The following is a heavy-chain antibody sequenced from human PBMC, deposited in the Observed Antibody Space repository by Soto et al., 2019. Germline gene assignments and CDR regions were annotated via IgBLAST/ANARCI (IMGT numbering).Heavy chain of an antibody. J-gene: IGHJ6*02. CDR1: GYSFTTHW. D-gene: IGHD1-1*01. V-gene: IGHV5-10-1*01. Sequence: GESLKISCQGSGYSFTTHWITWVRQTPGKPLDWMGRIDPSNSYINYSPSFKGHVTISVDRSISTAYLQRSRLEASGHAIYFCARRLSGPKEEYNAYYFYGLDVWGQGNKGDVAS. CDR3: ARRLSGPKEEYNAYYFYGLDV. CDR2: IDPSNSYI.